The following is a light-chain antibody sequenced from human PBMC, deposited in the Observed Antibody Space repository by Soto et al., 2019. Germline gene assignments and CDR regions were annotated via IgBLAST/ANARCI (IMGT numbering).Light chain of an antibody. CDR1: NSNIGKNF. V-gene: IGLV1-51*01. J-gene: IGLJ1*01. CDR3: GTWDSSLSGYV. CDR2: DNN. Sequence: QSVLTQPPSVSATPGQQVTMSCSGSNSNIGKNFVSWYQQLPGTAPTLLIYDNNKRPSGIPDRFSGSKSGTSATLGITGLQTGDEADYYCGTWDSSLSGYVFGTGTKVTVL.